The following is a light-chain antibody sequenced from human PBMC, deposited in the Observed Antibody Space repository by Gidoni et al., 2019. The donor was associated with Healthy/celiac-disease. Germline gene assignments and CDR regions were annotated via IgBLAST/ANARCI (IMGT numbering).Light chain of an antibody. Sequence: EIVLTQSPGTLSLSPGERATLSCRASQSVSSSYLAWYQQKPGQAHRLLIYGASSGATGIPDRFSGSGSWTDFTLTSSRLEPEDFAVYYCQQYGSSPRTFGQGTKVEIK. CDR1: QSVSSSY. V-gene: IGKV3-20*01. J-gene: IGKJ1*01. CDR3: QQYGSSPRT. CDR2: GAS.